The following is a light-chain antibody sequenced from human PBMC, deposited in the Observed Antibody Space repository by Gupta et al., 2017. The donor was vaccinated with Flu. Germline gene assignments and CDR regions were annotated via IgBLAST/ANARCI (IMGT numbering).Light chain of an antibody. J-gene: IGLJ1*01. CDR1: ALPNQY. V-gene: IGLV3-25*02. Sequence: YALTQSPSVSVSPGQTARITCPGDALPNQYAYWYQQKASQAPVVVIYKDNERPSGIPERFSGSSSGTTVTLTINGVQAEDEADYYCQSADSSGASYVFGPGTKVTVL. CDR2: KDN. CDR3: QSADSSGASYV.